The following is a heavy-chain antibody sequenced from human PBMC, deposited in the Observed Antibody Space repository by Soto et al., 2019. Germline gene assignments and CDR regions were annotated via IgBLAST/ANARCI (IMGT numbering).Heavy chain of an antibody. J-gene: IGHJ5*02. CDR3: VRDGTKTLRDWFDP. D-gene: IGHD1-1*01. CDR1: GASISGFY. V-gene: IGHV4-4*07. Sequence: SETLSLTCTVSGASISGFYWSWIRKSAGKGPEWIGRIYATGTTDYNPSLKSRVMMSVDTSKKQFSLKLRSVTAADTAVYYCVRDGTKTLRDWFDPWGQGISVTVSS. CDR2: IYATGTT.